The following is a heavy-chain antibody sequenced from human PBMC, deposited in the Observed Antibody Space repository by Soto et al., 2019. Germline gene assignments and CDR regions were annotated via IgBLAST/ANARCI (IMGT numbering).Heavy chain of an antibody. CDR3: ARRYGPGFDY. D-gene: IGHD4-17*01. Sequence: SETLSLTCAVSGGSISSGGYSWSWIRQPPGKGLEWIGYIYHSGSTYYNPSLKSRVTISVDRSKNQFSLKLSSVTAADTAVYYCARRYGPGFDYWGQGTLVTVSS. V-gene: IGHV4-30-2*01. CDR1: GGSISSGGYS. J-gene: IGHJ4*02. CDR2: IYHSGST.